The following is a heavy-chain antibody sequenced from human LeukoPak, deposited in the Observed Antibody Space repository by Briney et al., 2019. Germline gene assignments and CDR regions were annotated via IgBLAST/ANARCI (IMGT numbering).Heavy chain of an antibody. D-gene: IGHD6-6*01. J-gene: IGHJ5*02. CDR1: GGSISSSSYY. V-gene: IGHV4-39*07. CDR3: ARQGLGSSSLDP. Sequence: SKTLSLTCTVSGGSISSSSYYWGWIRQPPGKGLEWIGSIYYSGSTYYNPSLKSRVTISVDTSKNQFSLKLSSVTAADTAVYYCARQGLGSSSLDPWGQGTLVTVSS. CDR2: IYYSGST.